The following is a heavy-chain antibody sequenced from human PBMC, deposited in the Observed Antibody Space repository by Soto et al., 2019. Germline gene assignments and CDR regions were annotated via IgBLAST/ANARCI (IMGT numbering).Heavy chain of an antibody. V-gene: IGHV4-59*01. CDR1: GGSISSYY. CDR2: IYYSGST. CDR3: ARERVVGGNNWFDP. J-gene: IGHJ5*02. D-gene: IGHD3-22*01. Sequence: QVQLQESGPGLVKPSETLSLTCIVSGGSISSYYWSWIRQPPGKGLEWIGYIYYSGSTNYNPSLKSRVTISVDTSKNQFSLKLSSVTAADTAVYYCARERVVGGNNWFDPWGQGTLVTVSS.